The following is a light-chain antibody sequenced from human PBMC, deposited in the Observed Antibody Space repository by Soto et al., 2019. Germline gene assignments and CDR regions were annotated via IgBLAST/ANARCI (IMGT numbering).Light chain of an antibody. CDR1: QSVRSDY. CDR2: DAS. V-gene: IGKV3-11*01. CDR3: LQRSDWRT. Sequence: PGDRATLSCRASQSVRSDYFAWYQQKPGQAPRLLIYDASNRATGIPARFSGSGSGTDFTLTISRLEPEDFAVYYCLQRSDWRTLGRGTKVDIK. J-gene: IGKJ1*01.